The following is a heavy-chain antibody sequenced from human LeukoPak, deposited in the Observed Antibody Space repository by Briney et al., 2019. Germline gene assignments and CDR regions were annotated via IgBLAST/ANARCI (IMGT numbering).Heavy chain of an antibody. Sequence: SETLSLTCTVSGGSISSGGYYWSWIRQPPGKGLEWIGYIYYSGSTNYNPSLKSRVTISVDTSKNQFSLKLSSVTAADTAVYYCARDAGHSSSWYLSYFDYWGQGTLVTVSS. J-gene: IGHJ4*02. V-gene: IGHV4-61*08. CDR2: IYYSGST. CDR3: ARDAGHSSSWYLSYFDY. D-gene: IGHD6-13*01. CDR1: GGSISSGGYY.